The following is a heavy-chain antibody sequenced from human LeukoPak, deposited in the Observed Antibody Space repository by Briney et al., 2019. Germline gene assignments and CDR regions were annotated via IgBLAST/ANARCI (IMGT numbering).Heavy chain of an antibody. CDR3: VGHSGSYRFDS. Sequence: SETLSLTCTVSRDSISSFYWSWIRQSSGKGLEWIGLISHSGSTNYHPSLQSRVTMSVDPLTSRFSLSLTSVTAAATAVHYCVGHSGSYRFDSWGQGILGTVSP. J-gene: IGHJ4*02. D-gene: IGHD3-16*02. CDR1: RDSISSFY. V-gene: IGHV4-4*07. CDR2: ISHSGST.